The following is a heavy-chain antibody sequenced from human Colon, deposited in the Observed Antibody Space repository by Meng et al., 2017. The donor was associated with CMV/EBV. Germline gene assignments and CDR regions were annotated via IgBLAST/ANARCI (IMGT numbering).Heavy chain of an antibody. Sequence: QLVESGGGLVQPGESLRLVCAASGIPFSSSGMHWVRQAPGKGLEWVALIRHDGSNEYYAESVRGRFTISRDNSKNTVYLQMNSLRSEDTAVYYCARDKGVRTFDTWGQGILVTVSS. D-gene: IGHD2-21*01. V-gene: IGHV3-30*02. CDR1: GIPFSSSG. CDR2: IRHDGSNE. CDR3: ARDKGVRTFDT. J-gene: IGHJ4*02.